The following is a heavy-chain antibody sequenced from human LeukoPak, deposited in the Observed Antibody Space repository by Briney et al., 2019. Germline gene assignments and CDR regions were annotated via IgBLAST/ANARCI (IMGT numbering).Heavy chain of an antibody. V-gene: IGHV1-46*01. CDR2: INPSGGST. J-gene: IGHJ6*02. Sequence: ASVKVSCKASGYTFTSYYMHWVRQAPGQGLEWMGIINPSGGSTSYAQKFQGRVTMTRDTSTSTVYMELSSLRSEDTAVYYCARDSLTVTPGVYYYYGMDVWGQGTTVTVSS. CDR3: ARDSLTVTPGVYYYYGMDV. CDR1: GYTFTSYY. D-gene: IGHD4-17*01.